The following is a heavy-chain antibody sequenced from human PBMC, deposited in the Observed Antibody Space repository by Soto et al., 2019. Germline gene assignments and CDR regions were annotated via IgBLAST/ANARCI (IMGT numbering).Heavy chain of an antibody. J-gene: IGHJ6*03. CDR3: ALAARPYYYYYMDV. D-gene: IGHD6-6*01. Sequence: GGSLRLSCAASGFTFSSYAMSWVRQAPGKGLEWVSAISGSGGSTYYADSVKGRFTISRDNSKNTLYLQMNSLRAEDTAVYYCALAARPYYYYYMDVWGKGTTVTVSS. CDR1: GFTFSSYA. CDR2: ISGSGGST. V-gene: IGHV3-23*01.